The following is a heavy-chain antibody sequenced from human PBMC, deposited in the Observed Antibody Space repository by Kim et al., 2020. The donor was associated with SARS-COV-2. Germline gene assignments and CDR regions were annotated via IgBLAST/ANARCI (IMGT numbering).Heavy chain of an antibody. V-gene: IGHV4-39*01. CDR2: IYYSRST. CDR1: GGSISSSSYY. D-gene: IGHD3-22*01. J-gene: IGHJ5*01. Sequence: SETLSLTCTVSGGSISSSSYYWVWIRQPPGKGLEWIWSIYYSRSTYYTPSLKSPVTISVHTSKTQFSLNLSSVTAAATAVYYCPRRRGTYYYYCRGYNW. CDR3: PRRRGTYYYYCRGYNW.